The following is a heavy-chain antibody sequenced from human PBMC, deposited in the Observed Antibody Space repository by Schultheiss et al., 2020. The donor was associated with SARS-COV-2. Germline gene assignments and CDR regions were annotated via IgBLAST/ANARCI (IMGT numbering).Heavy chain of an antibody. J-gene: IGHJ4*02. CDR2: ISAYNGKT. Sequence: ASVKVSCKASGYTFTSYGISWVRQAPGQGLEWMGWISAYNGKTNYAQKFQGRVTMTTDTSTTTAYMELRSLRSDDTAVYYCAREWDYCDSTTCYQPFDYWGQGTLVTVSS. CDR1: GYTFTSYG. V-gene: IGHV1-18*01. CDR3: AREWDYCDSTTCYQPFDY. D-gene: IGHD2-2*01.